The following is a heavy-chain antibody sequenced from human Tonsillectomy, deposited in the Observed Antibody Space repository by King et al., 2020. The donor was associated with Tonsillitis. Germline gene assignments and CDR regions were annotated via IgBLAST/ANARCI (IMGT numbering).Heavy chain of an antibody. Sequence: QVQLQESGAGLVKPSQTLSRTCAVSGGSISSGGYSWSWIRQPPGKGLEWIGYIYHSGSTYYNPSLKSRVTISVDRSKNQFSLKLSSVTAADTAVYYCAISPHYYVISGSYFDYWGQGTLVPASA. J-gene: IGHJ4*02. V-gene: IGHV4-30-2*01. CDR3: AISPHYYVISGSYFDY. CDR2: IYHSGST. CDR1: GGSISSGGYS. D-gene: IGHD3-22*01.